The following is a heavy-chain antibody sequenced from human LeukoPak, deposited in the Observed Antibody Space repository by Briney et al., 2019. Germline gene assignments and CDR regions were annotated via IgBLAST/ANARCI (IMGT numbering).Heavy chain of an antibody. J-gene: IGHJ4*02. CDR1: GFTFSTYA. CDR2: ISYDGSNK. D-gene: IGHD3-10*01. CDR3: ARTTTPHYYGSGSYALGY. Sequence: GRSLRLSCAATGFTFSTYAMHWVRQGPGKGLELVAVISYDGSNKYYAGSVKGRFTIARDNSKNTLYLQMSSLSAEDTAVYYCARTTTPHYYGSGSYALGYWGQGTLVTVPS. V-gene: IGHV3-30-3*01.